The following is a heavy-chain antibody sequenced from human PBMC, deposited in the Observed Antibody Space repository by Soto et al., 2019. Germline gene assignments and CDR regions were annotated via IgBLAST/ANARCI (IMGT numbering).Heavy chain of an antibody. D-gene: IGHD2-2*01. V-gene: IGHV4-31*03. Sequence: QVQLQESGPGLVKPSQTLSLTCTVSGDSIMRDSYYWNWIRQHPGKGLEWIGYIYYSGPTTYNPSSKTRLTITPDASTKQFSVNEISVTAAATAVEYYATGYAHVKFYAFGSWGQGTQVTVSS. J-gene: IGHJ4*02. CDR2: IYYSGPT. CDR3: ATGYAHVKFYAFGS. CDR1: GDSIMRDSYY.